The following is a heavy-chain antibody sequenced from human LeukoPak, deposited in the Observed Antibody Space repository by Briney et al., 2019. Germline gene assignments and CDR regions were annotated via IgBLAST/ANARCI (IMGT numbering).Heavy chain of an antibody. CDR2: INHSGST. CDR3: ARAKAPRRPATGNWFDP. V-gene: IGHV4-34*01. CDR1: GGFFSGYY. Sequence: SETLSLTCAVYGGFFSGYYWSWIRQPPGKGLEWIGEINHSGSTNYNPSLKSRVTISVDTSKNQFSLKLSSVTAADTAVYYCARAKAPRRPATGNWFDPWGQGTLVTVSS. D-gene: IGHD1-26*01. J-gene: IGHJ5*02.